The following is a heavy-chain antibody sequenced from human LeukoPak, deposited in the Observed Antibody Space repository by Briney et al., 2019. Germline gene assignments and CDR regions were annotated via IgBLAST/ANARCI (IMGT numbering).Heavy chain of an antibody. CDR2: ISPLDGTT. D-gene: IGHD1-26*01. Sequence: VASVKVSCKTSGFSFTSYYFHWVRQGPGQGLEWMGIISPLDGTTSFAQKFQGRVTMTRDTSASTAYMELSSLRSEDTAVYYCARESWELQPYYYYGMDVWGQGTTVTVSS. J-gene: IGHJ6*02. V-gene: IGHV1-46*01. CDR1: GFSFTSYY. CDR3: ARESWELQPYYYYGMDV.